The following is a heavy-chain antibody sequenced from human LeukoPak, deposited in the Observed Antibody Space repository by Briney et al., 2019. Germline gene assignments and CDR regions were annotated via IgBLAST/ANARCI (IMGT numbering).Heavy chain of an antibody. V-gene: IGHV3-48*04. D-gene: IGHD3-10*01. Sequence: GGSLRLSCAASGFSFSSYSMNWVRQAPGKGLEWVSYISRSSDIIYDADSAKGRFTISRDNAKNSLYLQMNSLRAEDTAVYYCARESGHIDYWGQGTLVTVSS. CDR2: ISRSSDII. CDR3: ARESGHIDY. J-gene: IGHJ4*02. CDR1: GFSFSSYS.